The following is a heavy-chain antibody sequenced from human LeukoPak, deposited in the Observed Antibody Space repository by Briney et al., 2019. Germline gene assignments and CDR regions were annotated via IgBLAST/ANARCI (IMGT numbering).Heavy chain of an antibody. CDR3: ARGRNHVWGSYRTNYYYYMDV. CDR2: IYYSGST. D-gene: IGHD3-16*02. V-gene: IGHV4-59*12. CDR1: GGSISSYY. Sequence: SETLSLTCTVSGGSISSYYWSWIRQPPGKGLEWIGYIYYSGSTNYNPSLKSRVTISVDTSKNQFSLKLSSVTAADTAVYYCARGRNHVWGSYRTNYYYYMDVWGKGTTVTVSS. J-gene: IGHJ6*03.